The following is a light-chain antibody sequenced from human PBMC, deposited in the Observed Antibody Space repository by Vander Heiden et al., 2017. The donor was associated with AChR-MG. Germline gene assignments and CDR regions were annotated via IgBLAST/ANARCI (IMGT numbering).Light chain of an antibody. CDR3: QQDDNLPRT. CDR1: QDIRNF. V-gene: IGKV1-33*01. Sequence: DIQMTQSPSSLSASVGDRVTITCQASQDIRNFLNWYQQKPGKAPKLLIYDASNLETGVPSRFSGSGSGTDFTFTISSLQPEDIATYYCQQDDNLPRTFGQGTKLEIK. CDR2: DAS. J-gene: IGKJ2*02.